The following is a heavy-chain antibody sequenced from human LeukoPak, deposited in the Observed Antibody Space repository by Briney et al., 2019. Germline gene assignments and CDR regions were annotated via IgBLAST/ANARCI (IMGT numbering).Heavy chain of an antibody. J-gene: IGHJ4*02. V-gene: IGHV3-30*18. CDR2: ISYDGSNK. CDR1: GFTFSSYG. CDR3: GKTTTGYSSGRYPGWPVDY. Sequence: PGRSLRLSCAASGFTFSSYGMHWVRQAPGKGLEWVAVISYDGSNKYYADSVKGRFTISRDNSKNTVYLQMDSLRVEDTAVYYCGKTTTGYSSGRYPGWPVDYWGQGTLVTVSS. D-gene: IGHD6-19*01.